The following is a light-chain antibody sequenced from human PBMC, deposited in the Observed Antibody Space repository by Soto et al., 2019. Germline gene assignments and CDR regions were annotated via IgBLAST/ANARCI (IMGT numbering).Light chain of an antibody. Sequence: DIQMNQSPTTLSASVGDRVTITCRASQSISNWLAWYQQKPGKAPKLLIYDASSLESGVPSRFSGSGSGTEFTLTISSLQPDDFATYYCQKYNSYLWTFGQGTKVDI. CDR2: DAS. CDR1: QSISNW. CDR3: QKYNSYLWT. J-gene: IGKJ1*01. V-gene: IGKV1-5*01.